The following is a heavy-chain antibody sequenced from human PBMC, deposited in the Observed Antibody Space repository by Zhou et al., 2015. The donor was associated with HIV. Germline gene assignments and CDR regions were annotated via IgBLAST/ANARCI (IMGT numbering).Heavy chain of an antibody. D-gene: IGHD2/OR15-2a*01. CDR1: GYTFTTYD. CDR3: ARAVINTVIFDS. V-gene: IGHV1-8*01. J-gene: IGHJ4*02. CDR2: LNPDTGNT. Sequence: QVQLVQSGAEVKKPGASVKVSCKASGYTFTTYDINWVRQATGQGLEWLGWLNPDTGNTGYAQKFRDRIAMTRDTSKGTAYMELSGLRFGDTAMYFCARAVINTVIFDSWGREPWSPSPQ.